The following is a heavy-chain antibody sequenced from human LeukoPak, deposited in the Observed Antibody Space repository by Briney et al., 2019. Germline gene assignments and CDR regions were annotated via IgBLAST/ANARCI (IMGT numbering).Heavy chain of an antibody. V-gene: IGHV7-4-1*02. CDR2: INTNPGNT. Sequence: ASVNVSFTTSVYTFTNYTMYWVRQAPGPGREWMGWINTNPGNTTYTQAFPGRFIFSLDASVSTAYLPISSLKAEDTAVYYCAREGVLRFVAWREYYYYMDVWGKGTTVTVSS. CDR3: AREGVLRFVAWREYYYYMDV. J-gene: IGHJ6*03. CDR1: VYTFTNYT. D-gene: IGHD3-3*01.